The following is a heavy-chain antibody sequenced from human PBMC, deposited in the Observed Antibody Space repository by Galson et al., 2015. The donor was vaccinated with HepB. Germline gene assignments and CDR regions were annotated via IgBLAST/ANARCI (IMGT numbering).Heavy chain of an antibody. CDR3: ARDEMATIFLPDY. J-gene: IGHJ4*02. Sequence: SLRLSCAASGFTFSNYTMNWVRQVPGKGLEWVSSISSSSGYIYYADSVEGRFTISRDNAKNSLYLQMNSPRAEDTAVYYCARDEMATIFLPDYWGQGTLVTVSS. V-gene: IGHV3-21*01. CDR1: GFTFSNYT. D-gene: IGHD5-24*01. CDR2: ISSSSGYI.